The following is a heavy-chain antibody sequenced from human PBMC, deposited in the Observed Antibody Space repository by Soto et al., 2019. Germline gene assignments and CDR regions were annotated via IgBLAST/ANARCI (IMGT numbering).Heavy chain of an antibody. CDR2: IYPGDSDT. V-gene: IGHV5-51*01. CDR3: ARPAGAAAGTWGFDY. J-gene: IGHJ4*02. CDR1: GYSFTSYW. Sequence: ESLKISCKGSGYSFTSYWIGWVRQMPGKGLEWMGIIYPGDSDTRYSPSFQGQVTISADKSISTAYLQWSSLKASDTAMYYCARPAGAAAGTWGFDYWGQGTLVTVSS. D-gene: IGHD6-13*01.